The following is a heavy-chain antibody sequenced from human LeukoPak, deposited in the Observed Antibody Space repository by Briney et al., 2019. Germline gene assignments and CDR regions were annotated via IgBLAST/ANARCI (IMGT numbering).Heavy chain of an antibody. D-gene: IGHD6-13*01. J-gene: IGHJ4*02. V-gene: IGHV3-53*01. CDR1: GFTVSSNY. CDR3: ARVGAAAGLFDY. CDR2: IYSGGNT. Sequence: VGSLRLSCAASGFTVSSNYMGWVRQAPGKGLEWVSIIYSGGNTYYADSVKGRFTISRDNSKNTLYLQMNSLRADDTAVYYCARVGAAAGLFDYWGQGTLVTVSS.